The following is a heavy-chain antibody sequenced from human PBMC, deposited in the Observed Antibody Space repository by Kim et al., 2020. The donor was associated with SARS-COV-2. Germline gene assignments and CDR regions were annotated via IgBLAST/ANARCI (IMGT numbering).Heavy chain of an antibody. J-gene: IGHJ5*02. Sequence: ASVKVSCKVSGYTLTELSMHWVRQAPGKGLEWMGGFDPEDGETIYAQKFQGRVTMTEDTSTDTAYMELSSLRSEDTAVYYCATRAYGYNWNDVETGGFDPWGQGTLVTVSS. CDR2: FDPEDGET. CDR3: ATRAYGYNWNDVETGGFDP. D-gene: IGHD1-20*01. V-gene: IGHV1-24*01. CDR1: GYTLTELS.